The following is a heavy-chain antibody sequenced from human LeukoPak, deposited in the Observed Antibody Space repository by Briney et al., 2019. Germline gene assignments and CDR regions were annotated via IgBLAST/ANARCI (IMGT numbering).Heavy chain of an antibody. Sequence: PGGSLRLSCAASGFTFSSYAMHWVRQAPGKGLEWVAVISYDGSNKYYADSVKGRFTISRDNSKNTLSLQMNSLRADDTAIYYCVKRVDYSEKYYFDSWGRGTLVTVSS. CDR3: VKRVDYSEKYYFDS. CDR1: GFTFSSYA. D-gene: IGHD4-11*01. V-gene: IGHV3-30-3*02. CDR2: ISYDGSNK. J-gene: IGHJ4*02.